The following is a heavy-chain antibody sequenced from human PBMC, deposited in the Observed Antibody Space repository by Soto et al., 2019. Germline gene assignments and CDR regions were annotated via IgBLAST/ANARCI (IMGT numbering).Heavy chain of an antibody. CDR2: INPNSGGT. J-gene: IGHJ4*02. V-gene: IGHV1-2*02. CDR1: GYRFSDYH. CDR3: ARVYFDTTGYYTVSSVQFHFEY. D-gene: IGHD3-22*01. Sequence: ASVNGSWKSAGYRFSDYHIHWVRQAPGQGLEWMGWINPNSGGTNYAQKFQGRVTMTGDRSITTVYMELSRLRSDDTAVFFCARVYFDTTGYYTVSSVQFHFEYWGQGNLVT.